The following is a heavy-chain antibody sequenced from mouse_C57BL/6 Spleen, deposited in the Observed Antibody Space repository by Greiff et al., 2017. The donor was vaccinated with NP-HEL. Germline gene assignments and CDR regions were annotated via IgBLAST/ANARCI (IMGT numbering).Heavy chain of an antibody. CDR3: ASLTTVGDYYAMDY. Sequence: EVMLVESGGGLVKPGGSLKLSCAASGFTFSSYTMSWVRQTPEKRLEWVATISGGGGNTYYPDSVKGRFTISRDNAKNTLYLQMSSLRSEDTALYYCASLTTVGDYYAMDYWGQGTSVTVSS. CDR2: ISGGGGNT. D-gene: IGHD1-1*01. J-gene: IGHJ4*01. CDR1: GFTFSSYT. V-gene: IGHV5-9*01.